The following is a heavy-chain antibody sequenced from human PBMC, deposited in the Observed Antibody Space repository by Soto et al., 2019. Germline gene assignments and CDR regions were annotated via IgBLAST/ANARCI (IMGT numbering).Heavy chain of an antibody. CDR3: ARDEMIVAGYFDY. J-gene: IGHJ4*02. D-gene: IGHD3-22*01. V-gene: IGHV3-33*01. Sequence: QVQLVESGGGVVQPGRSLRLSCAASGFTFSSYGMHWVRQAPGKGLEWVAVIWYDGSNKYYADSVKGRFTISRDNSKNTLYLQMNSLRAKDTAVYYCARDEMIVAGYFDYWGQGTLVTVSS. CDR1: GFTFSSYG. CDR2: IWYDGSNK.